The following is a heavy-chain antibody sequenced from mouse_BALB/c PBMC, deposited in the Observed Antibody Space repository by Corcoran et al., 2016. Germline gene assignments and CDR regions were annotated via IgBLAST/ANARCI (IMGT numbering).Heavy chain of an antibody. CDR1: GFNIKDTY. CDR3: ARWDWYFDV. CDR2: IDPANGNT. Sequence: EVQLQQSGAELVKPGASVKLSCTASGFNIKDTYSHWVKQRPEQGLEWIGRIDPANGNTKYDPKFQGKATITADTYSNTAYLQLSSLTSEDTAVYYCARWDWYFDVWGAGTTVTVSS. J-gene: IGHJ1*01. V-gene: IGHV14-3*02.